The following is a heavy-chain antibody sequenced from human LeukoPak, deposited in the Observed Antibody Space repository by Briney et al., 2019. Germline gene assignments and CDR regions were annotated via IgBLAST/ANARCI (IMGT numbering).Heavy chain of an antibody. J-gene: IGHJ4*02. CDR2: ISSSSGTI. D-gene: IGHD4-23*01. Sequence: QPGGSLRLSCAASGFTFSIYSMNWVRQAPGKGLEWVSYISSSSGTIYYADSVKGRFTISRDNAKNSLYLQMNSLRAEDTAVYFCAKRGTVVTQFDYWGQGTLVTVSS. V-gene: IGHV3-48*01. CDR3: AKRGTVVTQFDY. CDR1: GFTFSIYS.